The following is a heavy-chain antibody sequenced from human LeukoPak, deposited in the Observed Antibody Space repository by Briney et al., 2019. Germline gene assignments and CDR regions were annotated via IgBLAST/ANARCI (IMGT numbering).Heavy chain of an antibody. V-gene: IGHV3-53*01. Sequence: PGGSLRLSCAASGFTVSSNYMSWVRQAPGKGLEWVSVIYSGGSTYYADSVKGRFTISRDNSKDTLYLQMNSLRAEDTAVYYCARDWRSGLGGIYYYYMDVWGKGTTVTVSS. D-gene: IGHD3-16*01. CDR3: ARDWRSGLGGIYYYYMDV. CDR1: GFTVSSNY. CDR2: IYSGGST. J-gene: IGHJ6*03.